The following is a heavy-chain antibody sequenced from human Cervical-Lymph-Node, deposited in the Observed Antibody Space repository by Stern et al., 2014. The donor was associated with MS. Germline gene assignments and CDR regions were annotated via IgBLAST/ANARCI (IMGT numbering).Heavy chain of an antibody. D-gene: IGHD3-16*01. CDR1: GFSLSTSGMC. J-gene: IGHJ6*02. CDR3: ARTHYVWGSAYGMDV. CDR2: IDWDDDK. Sequence: HVTLRESGPALVKPTQTLTLTCTFSGFSLSTSGMCVSWIRQPPGKALEWLALIDWDDDKYYSTSLKTRLTISKDTSKNQVVLTMTNMDPVDTATYYCARTHYVWGSAYGMDVWGQGTTVTVSS. V-gene: IGHV2-70*01.